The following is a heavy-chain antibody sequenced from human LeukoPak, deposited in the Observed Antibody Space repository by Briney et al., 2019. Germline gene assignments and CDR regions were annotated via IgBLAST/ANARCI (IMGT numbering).Heavy chain of an antibody. J-gene: IGHJ5*02. CDR1: GGSISSGDYY. CDR2: IYYSGST. D-gene: IGHD2-2*02. CDR3: ARVLRGPAAIGNNWFDP. V-gene: IGHV4-30-4*08. Sequence: PSETLSLTCTVSGGSISSGDYYWSWIRQPPGKGLEWIGYIYYSGSTYYNPSLKSRVTISVGTSKNQFSLKLSSVTAADRAVYYCARVLRGPAAIGNNWFDPWGQGTLVTVSS.